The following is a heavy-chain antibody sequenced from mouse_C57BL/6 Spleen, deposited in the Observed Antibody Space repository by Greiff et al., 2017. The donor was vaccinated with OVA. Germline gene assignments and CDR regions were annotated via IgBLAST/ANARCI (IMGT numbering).Heavy chain of an antibody. V-gene: IGHV1-69*01. D-gene: IGHD2-3*01. CDR1: GYTFTSYW. CDR2: IDPSDSYT. J-gene: IGHJ1*03. Sequence: VQLQQPGAELVMPGASVKLSCKASGYTFTSYWMHWVKQRPGQGLEWIGEIDPSDSYTNYNQKFKGKSTLTVDKSSSTAYMQLSSLTSEDSAVYYCARDGHWYFDVWGTGTTVTVSS. CDR3: ARDGHWYFDV.